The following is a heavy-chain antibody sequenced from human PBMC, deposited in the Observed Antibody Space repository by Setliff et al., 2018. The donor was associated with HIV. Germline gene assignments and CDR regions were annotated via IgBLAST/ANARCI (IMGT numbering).Heavy chain of an antibody. CDR3: ARDWVTRSNYYGSGSPWYFDF. J-gene: IGHJ2*01. Sequence: SETLSLTCYVTDDPISSYYWSWVRQPAGKGLEWIGRLYVSGDTNYNPSLKSRVTMSVDTSQNQFSLKLRSVNAADTAVYYCARDWVTRSNYYGSGSPWYFDFWGRGILVTVSS. V-gene: IGHV4-4*07. CDR2: LYVSGDT. CDR1: DDPISSYY. D-gene: IGHD3-10*01.